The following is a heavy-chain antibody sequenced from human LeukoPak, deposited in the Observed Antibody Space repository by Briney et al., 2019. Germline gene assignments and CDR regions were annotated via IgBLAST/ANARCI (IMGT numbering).Heavy chain of an antibody. D-gene: IGHD1-26*01. CDR1: GASISSPTW. J-gene: IGHJ4*02. CDR2: IYDSGST. Sequence: SGTLSLTCAVSGASISSPTWWSWLRQPPGKGLEWIGYIYDSGSTYYNPSLKSRVTISVDTSKNQFSLKLSSVTAADTAVYYCARQAYSGSYSFSDYWGQGILVTVSS. V-gene: IGHV4-4*02. CDR3: ARQAYSGSYSFSDY.